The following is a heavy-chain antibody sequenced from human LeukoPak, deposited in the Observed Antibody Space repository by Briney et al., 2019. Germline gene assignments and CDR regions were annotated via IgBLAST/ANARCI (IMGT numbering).Heavy chain of an antibody. D-gene: IGHD5-24*01. J-gene: IGHJ4*02. CDR3: ARQVYNRDY. CDR2: IYYSGST. V-gene: IGHV4-39*01. CDR1: GGSISSSSYY. Sequence: SETLSLTCTVSGGSISSSSYYWGWIRQPPGKGLEWIGSIYYSGSTYYNPSLKSRVTISADTSKNQFSLKLSSVTAADTAVYYCARQVYNRDYWGQGTLVTVSS.